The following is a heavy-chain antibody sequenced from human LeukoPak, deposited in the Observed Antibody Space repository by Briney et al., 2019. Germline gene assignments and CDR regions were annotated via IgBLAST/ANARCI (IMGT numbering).Heavy chain of an antibody. CDR3: ARVRPNCSGGSCHPGYFDL. D-gene: IGHD2-15*01. V-gene: IGHV4-30-2*01. CDR2: IYHSGST. CDR1: GGSISSGGYS. Sequence: PSETLSLTCAVSGGSISSGGYSWSWIRQPPGKGLEWIGYIYHSGSTYYNPSLKSRVTISVDRSKNQFSLRLSSVTAADTAVYYCARVRPNCSGGSCHPGYFDLWGRGTLVTVSS. J-gene: IGHJ2*01.